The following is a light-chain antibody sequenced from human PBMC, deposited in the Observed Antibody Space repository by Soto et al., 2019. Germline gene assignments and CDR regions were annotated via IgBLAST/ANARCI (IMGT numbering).Light chain of an antibody. CDR1: SSDVGGYNY. J-gene: IGLJ2*01. Sequence: QSVLTQPASVSGSPGQSITISCTGTSSDVGGYNYVSWYQQHPGKDPKLMIYDVSNRPSGVSNRFSGSKSGNTASLTISGLQAEDEADYYCSSYTSSILFGGGIKLPVL. V-gene: IGLV2-14*01. CDR3: SSYTSSIL. CDR2: DVS.